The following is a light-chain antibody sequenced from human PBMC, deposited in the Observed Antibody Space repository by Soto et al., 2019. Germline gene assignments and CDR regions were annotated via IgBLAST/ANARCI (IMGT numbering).Light chain of an antibody. CDR2: GAS. J-gene: IGKJ4*01. Sequence: EMVLTQSPGTLSLSPGERATLSCRASQSVSSSYLAWYQQKPGQAPRLLIYGASSRATGIPDRFSGSGSGTDFTLTISRLEPEDFAVYYCQQYGSSPRALTFGGGTTVEIK. CDR1: QSVSSSY. V-gene: IGKV3-20*01. CDR3: QQYGSSPRALT.